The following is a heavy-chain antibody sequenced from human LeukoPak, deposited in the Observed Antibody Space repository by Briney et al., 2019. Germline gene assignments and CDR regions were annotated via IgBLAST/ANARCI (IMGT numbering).Heavy chain of an antibody. CDR1: EFSVGSNY. J-gene: IGHJ4*02. D-gene: IGHD6-6*01. CDR2: IYSGGST. Sequence: YPGGSLRLSCAASEFSVGSNYMTWVRQAPGKGLEWVSLIYSGGSTYYADSVKGRFTISRDNSKNTLYLQMNSLRAEDTAVYYCATERSIAARPGVNYWGQGTLVTVSS. V-gene: IGHV3-66*01. CDR3: ATERSIAARPGVNY.